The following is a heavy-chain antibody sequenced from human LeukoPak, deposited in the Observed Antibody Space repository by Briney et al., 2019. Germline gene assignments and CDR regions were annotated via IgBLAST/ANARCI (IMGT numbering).Heavy chain of an antibody. CDR3: ARHTTVVPPHYFDY. Sequence: SETLSLTRTVSGVSISSYYWSWIRQPPGKGLEWIGYVFYSGSTNYNPSLKSRVTMSLGTSKNQISLKLSSVTAADTAMYYCARHTTVVPPHYFDYWGQGTLVTVSS. CDR2: VFYSGST. V-gene: IGHV4-59*08. J-gene: IGHJ4*02. CDR1: GVSISSYY. D-gene: IGHD4-23*01.